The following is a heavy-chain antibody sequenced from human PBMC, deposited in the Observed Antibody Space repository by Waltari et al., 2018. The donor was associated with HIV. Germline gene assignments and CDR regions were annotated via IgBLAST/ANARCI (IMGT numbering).Heavy chain of an antibody. CDR2: IDPDSGLA. Sequence: QVQLVQSGAEVKKPGASVTVSCKASGYTFSAHYIHWVRQPPGQGLEWLGRIDPDSGLANYAQTFQGRVTMTRAKSIGTVYLKLSGLRSDDTALYYCARMYYGSWFTMADYGLDVWGQGTTVTVSS. CDR3: ARMYYGSWFTMADYGLDV. CDR1: GYTFSAHY. J-gene: IGHJ6*02. V-gene: IGHV1-2*06. D-gene: IGHD3-10*01.